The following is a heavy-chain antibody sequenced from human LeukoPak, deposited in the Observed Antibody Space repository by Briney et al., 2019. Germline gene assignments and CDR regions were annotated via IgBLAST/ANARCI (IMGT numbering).Heavy chain of an antibody. V-gene: IGHV3-30-3*01. D-gene: IGHD3-3*01. CDR1: GFTFSSYA. Sequence: PGRSLRLSCAASGFTFSSYAMHWVRQAPGKGLEWVAVISYDGSNKYYADSVKGRFTISRDNSKNTLYLQMNSLRAEDTAVYYCASYAYDFWSGYFGYYGMDVWGQGTTVTVSS. CDR2: ISYDGSNK. CDR3: ASYAYDFWSGYFGYYGMDV. J-gene: IGHJ6*02.